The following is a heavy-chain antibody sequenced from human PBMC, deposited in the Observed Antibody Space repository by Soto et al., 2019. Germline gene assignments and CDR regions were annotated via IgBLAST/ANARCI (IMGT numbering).Heavy chain of an antibody. D-gene: IGHD2-15*01. CDR1: CGSIRSYY. J-gene: IGHJ3*02. CDR2: IYYSGST. V-gene: IGHV4-59*01. CDR3: VRYCSGGSCYTGRDAFDI. Sequence: SETLSLTCPVPCGSIRSYYSSWLLRRPGKGLELIGYIYYSGSTNYNPSLKSRVTISVDTSKNQFSLKLSSVTAADTAVYYCVRYCSGGSCYTGRDAFDIWGQGTMVT.